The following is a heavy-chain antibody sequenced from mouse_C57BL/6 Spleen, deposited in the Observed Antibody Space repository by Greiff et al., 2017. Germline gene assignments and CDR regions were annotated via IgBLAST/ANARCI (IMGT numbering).Heavy chain of an antibody. D-gene: IGHD2-4*01. CDR1: GYTFTDYE. CDR2: IDPETGGT. CDR3: TRVYDYDRQDYCDY. Sequence: VQLQQSGAELVRPGASVTLSCKASGYTFTDYEMHWVKQTPVHGLEWIGAIDPETGGTAYNQKFKGKAILTADKSSSTAYMELRSLTSEDSAVYYCTRVYDYDRQDYCDYWGQGTTLTVSS. J-gene: IGHJ2*01. V-gene: IGHV1-15*01.